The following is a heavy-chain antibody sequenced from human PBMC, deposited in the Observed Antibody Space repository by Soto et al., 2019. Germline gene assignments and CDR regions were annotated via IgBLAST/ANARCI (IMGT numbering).Heavy chain of an antibody. CDR3: ARTIYSSGYSSAFDI. V-gene: IGHV3-30-3*01. Sequence: GGSLRLSCAASGFTFSSYAMHWVRQAPGKGLEWVAVISYDGSNKYYADSVKGRFTISRDNSKNTLYLQMNSLRAEDTAVYYCARTIYSSGYSSAFDIWGQGTMVTVSS. CDR2: ISYDGSNK. CDR1: GFTFSSYA. D-gene: IGHD3-22*01. J-gene: IGHJ3*02.